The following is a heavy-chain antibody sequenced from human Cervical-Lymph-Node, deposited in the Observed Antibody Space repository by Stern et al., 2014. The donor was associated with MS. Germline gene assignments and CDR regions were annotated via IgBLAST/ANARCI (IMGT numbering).Heavy chain of an antibody. CDR1: GFTFTSSA. CDR3: AAINDYYDSSGYDAFDI. D-gene: IGHD3-22*01. V-gene: IGHV1-58*01. J-gene: IGHJ3*02. Sequence: QLVQSGPEVKKPGTSVKVSCKASGFTFTSSAVQWVRQARGQHLEWIGGIVVGSGNTNYAQKFQERVTITRDMSTSTAYMELSSLRSEDTAVYYCAAINDYYDSSGYDAFDIWGQGTMVTVSS. CDR2: IVVGSGNT.